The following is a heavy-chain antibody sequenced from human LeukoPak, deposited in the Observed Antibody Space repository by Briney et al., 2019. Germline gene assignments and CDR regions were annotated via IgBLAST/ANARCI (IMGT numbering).Heavy chain of an antibody. CDR2: ISGICDTT. CDR3: AKEKHRNFDY. J-gene: IGHJ4*02. V-gene: IGHV3-23*01. Sequence: GGSLRLSCAASGFTLSNYAMRWVRQAPGKGGEGFSGISGICDTTYSAAPVKGPFTISRDNSKNTLYLQMNSLRAEDTAVYYCAKEKHRNFDYWGQGPLVTVSS. CDR1: GFTLSNYA.